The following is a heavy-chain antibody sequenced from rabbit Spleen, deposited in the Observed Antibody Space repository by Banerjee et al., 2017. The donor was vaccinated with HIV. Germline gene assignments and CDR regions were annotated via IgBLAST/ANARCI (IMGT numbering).Heavy chain of an antibody. Sequence: QEQLVESGGGLVQPGGSLKLSCKASGFDFSSYGVSWIRQAPGKGLEWIGYIDPVFGVTYYANWVNGRFTISSHNARNTLFLQLNSLTAADTATYFCVREVAARFSLWGPGTLVTVS. J-gene: IGHJ4*01. V-gene: IGHV1S47*01. CDR2: IDPVFGVT. D-gene: IGHD4-1*01. CDR1: GFDFSSYG. CDR3: VREVAARFSL.